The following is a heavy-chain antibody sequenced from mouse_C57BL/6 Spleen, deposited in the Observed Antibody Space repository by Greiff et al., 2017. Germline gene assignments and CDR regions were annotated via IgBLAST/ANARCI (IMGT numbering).Heavy chain of an antibody. CDR2: IHPNSGST. CDR3: ARLHSDYDEGVLMDY. CDR1: GYTFTSYW. V-gene: IGHV1-64*01. Sequence: QVQLQQPGAELVKPGASVKLSCKASGYTFTSYWMQWVKQRPGQGLEWIGMIHPNSGSTNYNEKFKSKATLTVDKSSSAAYMQLSSLTSEDSAVYYWARLHSDYDEGVLMDYWRRGPSVTVSS. J-gene: IGHJ4*01. D-gene: IGHD2-4*01.